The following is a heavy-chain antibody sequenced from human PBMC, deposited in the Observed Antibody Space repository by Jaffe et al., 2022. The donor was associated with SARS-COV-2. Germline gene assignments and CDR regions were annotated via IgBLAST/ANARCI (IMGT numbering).Heavy chain of an antibody. J-gene: IGHJ4*02. CDR1: GGSISSGSYY. V-gene: IGHV4-61*02. CDR3: ARDPRVLNGYSQD. CDR2: IYTSGST. D-gene: IGHD5-18*01. Sequence: QVQLQESGPGLVKPSQTLSLTCTVSGGSISSGSYYWSWIRQPAGKGLEWIGRIYTSGSTNYNPSLKSRVTISVDTSKNQFSLKLSSVTAADTAVYYCARDPRVLNGYSQDWGQGTLVTVSS.